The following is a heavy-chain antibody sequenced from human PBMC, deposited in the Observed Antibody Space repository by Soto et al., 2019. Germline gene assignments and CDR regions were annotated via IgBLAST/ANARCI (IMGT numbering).Heavy chain of an antibody. Sequence: QLVQSGAEVKTPGALVKVSCKASGYTFINYGITWVRQAPGQGLEWMGWISPYYGNTNYAQRLQGRVTLTTDTSTNTAYMELGSLRSDDTAVYYCARDLTAAGRAVASYWGQGTLVTVSS. J-gene: IGHJ4*02. CDR1: GYTFINYG. CDR2: ISPYYGNT. D-gene: IGHD6-13*01. CDR3: ARDLTAAGRAVASY. V-gene: IGHV1-18*01.